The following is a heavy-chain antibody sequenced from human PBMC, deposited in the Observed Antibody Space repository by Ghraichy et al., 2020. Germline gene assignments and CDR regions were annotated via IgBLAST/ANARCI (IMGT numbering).Heavy chain of an antibody. CDR3: ARVPYGDYAIDP. D-gene: IGHD4-17*01. J-gene: IGHJ5*02. V-gene: IGHV1-18*01. CDR2: INAYNGNT. CDR1: GYTFTNYG. Sequence: ASVKVACKASGYTFTNYGTNYGISWVRQAPGQGLEWKGWINAYNGNTNYAQKLQGRVTMTTDISTSTAYMELRSLRSDDTAVYYCARVPYGDYAIDPWGQGTLVTVSS.